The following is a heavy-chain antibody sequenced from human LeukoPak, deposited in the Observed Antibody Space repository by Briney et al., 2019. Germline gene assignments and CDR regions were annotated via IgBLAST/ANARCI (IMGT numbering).Heavy chain of an antibody. D-gene: IGHD3-10*01. CDR3: ARASVRAFMVRGVIYDY. V-gene: IGHV3-9*01. CDR2: ISWNSGSI. Sequence: AGGSLRLSCAASGFTFDDYAMHWVRQAPGKGLEWVSGISWNSGSIGYADSVKGRFTISRDNAKNSLYLQMNSLRAEDTAVYYCARASVRAFMVRGVIYDYWGQGTLVTVSS. J-gene: IGHJ4*02. CDR1: GFTFDDYA.